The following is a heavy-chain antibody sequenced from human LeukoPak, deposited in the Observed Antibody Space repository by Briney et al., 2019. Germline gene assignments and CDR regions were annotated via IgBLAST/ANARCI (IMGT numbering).Heavy chain of an antibody. CDR2: IYTTGST. V-gene: IGHV4-4*07. CDR3: ARDVRGWSGFDY. CDR1: GGSISSYY. Sequence: SETLSLTCSVSGGSISSYYWSWIRQPAGKGLEWIGRIYTTGSTDYNPPLKSRVTISADTSKNQFSLNLSSVTAADTAVYYCARDVRGWSGFDYWGQGTLVTVSS. D-gene: IGHD3-3*01. J-gene: IGHJ4*02.